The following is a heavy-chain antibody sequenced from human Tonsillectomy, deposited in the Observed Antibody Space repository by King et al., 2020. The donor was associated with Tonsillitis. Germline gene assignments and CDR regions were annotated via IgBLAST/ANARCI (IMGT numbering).Heavy chain of an antibody. Sequence: VQLVESGGGLVQPGGSLRLSCAASGFTFSSYSMNWVRQAPGKGLEWVSYISSSSSTIYYADSVKGRFTISRDNAKNSLYLQMNSLRAEDTAVYYCARFYYYGMDVWGQGTTVTVSS. CDR1: GFTFSSYS. CDR3: ARFYYYGMDV. V-gene: IGHV3-48*01. CDR2: ISSSSSTI. J-gene: IGHJ6*02.